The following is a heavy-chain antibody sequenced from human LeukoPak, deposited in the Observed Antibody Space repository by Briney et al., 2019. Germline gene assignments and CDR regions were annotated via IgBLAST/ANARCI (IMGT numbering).Heavy chain of an antibody. CDR1: GFTFSSYG. CDR3: AREDASAFDI. D-gene: IGHD2-2*01. CDR2: ISGSGGST. J-gene: IGHJ3*02. V-gene: IGHV3-23*01. Sequence: GGSLRLSCAASGFTFSSYGMSWVRQAPGKGLEWVSAISGSGGSTYYADSVKGRFTISRDNAKNSLYLQMNSLRAEDTAVYYCAREDASAFDIWGQGTMVTVSS.